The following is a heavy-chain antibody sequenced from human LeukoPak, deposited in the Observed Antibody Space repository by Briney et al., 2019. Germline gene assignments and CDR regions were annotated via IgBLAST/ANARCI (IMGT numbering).Heavy chain of an antibody. V-gene: IGHV3-30-3*01. CDR2: ISYDGSNK. CDR1: GFTFSSYA. Sequence: GGSLRLSCAASGFTFSSYAMHWVRQAPGKGLEWVAVISYDGSNKYYADSVKGRFTISRDNSKNTLFLQMNSLRVEDTAVYYCARGRGSSGWSFFDYWGQGTLVTVSS. CDR3: ARGRGSSGWSFFDY. D-gene: IGHD6-19*01. J-gene: IGHJ4*02.